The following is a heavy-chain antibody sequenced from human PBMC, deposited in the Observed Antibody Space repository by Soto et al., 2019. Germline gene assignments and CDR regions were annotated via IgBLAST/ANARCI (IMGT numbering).Heavy chain of an antibody. J-gene: IGHJ6*02. Sequence: QLQLQESGPGLVKPSETLSLTCTVSGGSISSSSYYWGWIRQPPGKGLEWIGSIYYSGSTYYNPSLKSRVTISVDTSKNQFSLKLSSVTAADTAVYYCARHGVGSSSKYGSGSRHYYYYGMDVWGQGTTVTVSS. V-gene: IGHV4-39*01. CDR2: IYYSGST. CDR1: GGSISSSSYY. D-gene: IGHD3-10*01. CDR3: ARHGVGSSSKYGSGSRHYYYYGMDV.